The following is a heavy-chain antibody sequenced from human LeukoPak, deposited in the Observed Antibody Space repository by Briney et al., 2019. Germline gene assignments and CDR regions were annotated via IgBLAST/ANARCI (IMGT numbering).Heavy chain of an antibody. J-gene: IGHJ5*02. CDR3: ARARSVRTYNWFDP. CDR2: MNPDNGNT. D-gene: IGHD3-3*01. V-gene: IGHV1-8*01. CDR1: GYTFTNYD. Sequence: ASVKVSCKASGYTFTNYDINWLRQATGQGLEWMGWMNPDNGNTGYAQKFQGRVTMTRDTSISTAYMELSSLRSEDTDVYFCARARSVRTYNWFDPWGQGTLVTVSS.